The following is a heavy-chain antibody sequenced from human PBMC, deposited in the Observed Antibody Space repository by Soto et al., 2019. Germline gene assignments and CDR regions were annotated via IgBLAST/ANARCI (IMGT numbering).Heavy chain of an antibody. CDR1: GGSMNSSSYY. D-gene: IGHD3-10*01. V-gene: IGHV4-39*01. Sequence: PXETRPLTWTVSGGSMNSSSYYWGWIRQPPGKGLEWIGSIYYSGSTYYTPSLKSRVTISVDTSKNQFSLKLSSVTAADTAVYYCARHSRSGTRAGYFDYWGQVPLVTFSS. J-gene: IGHJ4*02. CDR2: IYYSGST. CDR3: ARHSRSGTRAGYFDY.